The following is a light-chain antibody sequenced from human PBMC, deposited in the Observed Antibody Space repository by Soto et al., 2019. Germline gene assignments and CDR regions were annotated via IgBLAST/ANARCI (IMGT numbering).Light chain of an antibody. CDR3: QQYGSSPWT. Sequence: DIVLTQSPXAXXXXXXXXXXXSXXASQSIFNHYLAWYQQQRGQAPRLLIYGASSRATGIPDRFSGSGSGADFTLTISRLEPEDFAVYYCQQYGSSPWTFGQGTKVDI. CDR1: QSIFNHY. J-gene: IGKJ1*01. V-gene: IGKV3-20*01. CDR2: GAS.